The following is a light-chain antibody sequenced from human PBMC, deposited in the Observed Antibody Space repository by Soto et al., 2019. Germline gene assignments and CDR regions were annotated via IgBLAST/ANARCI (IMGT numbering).Light chain of an antibody. Sequence: DIQMTQSPSSLSASVGDRFTITCRASQGIATYLAWYQQKPGEVPKLLIYAASTLQSGVPSRFSGSGSGTHFTLTISSLQPEDVASYYCQKYNSAPTFGQGTKVDIK. CDR3: QKYNSAPT. CDR2: AAS. V-gene: IGKV1-27*01. J-gene: IGKJ1*01. CDR1: QGIATY.